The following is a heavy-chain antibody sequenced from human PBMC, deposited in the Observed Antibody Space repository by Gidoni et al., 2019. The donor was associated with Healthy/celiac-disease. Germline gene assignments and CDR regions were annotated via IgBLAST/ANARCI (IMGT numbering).Heavy chain of an antibody. CDR1: GGSVSSGSHY. Sequence: QVQLQESGPGLVKPSQTRSTTGTVSGGSVSSGSHYWSWIRQPAGKGLEWIGRIYTSGITNYNPSLKSRVTISVDTSKNQFSLKLSSVTAADTAVYYCARAAATVVDWFDPWGQGTLVTVSS. J-gene: IGHJ5*02. V-gene: IGHV4-61*02. CDR3: ARAAATVVDWFDP. CDR2: IYTSGIT. D-gene: IGHD4-17*01.